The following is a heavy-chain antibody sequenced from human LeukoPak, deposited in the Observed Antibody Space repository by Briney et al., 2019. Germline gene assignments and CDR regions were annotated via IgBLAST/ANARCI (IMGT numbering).Heavy chain of an antibody. CDR1: GFTFSSYG. J-gene: IGHJ6*03. V-gene: IGHV3-48*04. CDR2: ISSSSSTI. Sequence: GRSLRLSCAASGFTFSSYGMHWVRQAPGKGLEWVSYISSSSSTIYYADSVKGRFTISRDNAKNSLYLRMNSLRAEDTAVYCCARDGVVPAADYYYYMDVWGKGTTVTVSS. CDR3: ARDGVVPAADYYYYMDV. D-gene: IGHD2-2*01.